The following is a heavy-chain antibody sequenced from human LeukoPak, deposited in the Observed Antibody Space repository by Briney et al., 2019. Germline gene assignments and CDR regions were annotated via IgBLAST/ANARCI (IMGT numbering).Heavy chain of an antibody. D-gene: IGHD3-22*01. CDR1: GFTFSTYG. CDR2: ISSGGGGT. CDR3: ARDARYYYDSSGYYSDAFDI. J-gene: IGHJ3*02. Sequence: GGSLRLSCAASGFTFSTYGMSWVRQAPGKGLEWVSAISSGGGGTYYADSVKGRFTISRDNSKNTLYLQMNSLRAEDTAVYYCARDARYYYDSSGYYSDAFDIWGQGTMVTVSS. V-gene: IGHV3-23*01.